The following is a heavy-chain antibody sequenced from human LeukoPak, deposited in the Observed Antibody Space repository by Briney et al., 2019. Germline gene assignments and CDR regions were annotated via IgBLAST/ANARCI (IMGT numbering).Heavy chain of an antibody. D-gene: IGHD6-19*01. CDR1: GFTFSRYG. CDR2: INWNGGST. CDR3: ASYSSGWYGRYFDY. V-gene: IGHV3-20*04. J-gene: IGHJ4*02. Sequence: GGSLRLSCAASGFTFSRYGMSWVRQAPGKGLEWVSGINWNGGSTGYADSVKGRFTISRDNAKNSLYLQMNSLRAEDTALYYCASYSSGWYGRYFDYWGQGTLVTVSS.